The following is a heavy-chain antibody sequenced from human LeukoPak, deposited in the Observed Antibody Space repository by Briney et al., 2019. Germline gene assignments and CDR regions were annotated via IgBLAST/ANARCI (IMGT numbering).Heavy chain of an antibody. Sequence: GGSLRLSCAASGFTVSSNYMSWVRQAPGKGLEWVSLIYSGGSTYYADSVKGRFTISRDKNTLYLQMNSLRADDTAVYYCAREGRIGYNFGRFDYWGQGTLVTVSS. D-gene: IGHD5-18*01. J-gene: IGHJ4*02. V-gene: IGHV3-66*01. CDR1: GFTVSSNY. CDR3: AREGRIGYNFGRFDY. CDR2: IYSGGST.